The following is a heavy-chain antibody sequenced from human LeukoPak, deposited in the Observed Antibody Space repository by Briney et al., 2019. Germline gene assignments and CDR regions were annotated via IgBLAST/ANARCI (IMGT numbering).Heavy chain of an antibody. CDR2: ITPAGSEK. CDR3: ARDQYDTWSRRGNFDS. D-gene: IGHD3-3*01. J-gene: IGHJ4*02. V-gene: IGHV3-7*03. CDR1: GFTFSSYA. Sequence: PRGSLRLSCAASGFTFSSYAMHWVRQAPGKGLEWVASITPAGSEKYYANSMKGRFTISRDNAKNSLYLQMNSLRVEDTAVFYCARDQYDTWSRRGNFDSWGQGTLVIVSS.